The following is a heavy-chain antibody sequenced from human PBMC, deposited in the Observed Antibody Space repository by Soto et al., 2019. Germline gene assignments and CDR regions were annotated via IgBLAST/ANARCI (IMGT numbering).Heavy chain of an antibody. CDR3: ARERAVGIAVAGAFYYYGMDV. CDR1: GGTFSSYA. CDR2: IIPIFGTA. V-gene: IGHV1-69*13. Sequence: SVKVSCKASGGTFSSYAISWVRQAPGQGLEWMGGIIPIFGTANYAQKFQGRVTITADESTSTAYMELSSLRSEDTAVYYCARERAVGIAVAGAFYYYGMDVWGQWTSVTVSS. D-gene: IGHD6-19*01. J-gene: IGHJ6*02.